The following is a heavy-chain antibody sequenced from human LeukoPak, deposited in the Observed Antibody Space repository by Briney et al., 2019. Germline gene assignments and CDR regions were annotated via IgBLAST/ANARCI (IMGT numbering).Heavy chain of an antibody. CDR1: GGSISSYY. J-gene: IGHJ4*02. D-gene: IGHD4-17*01. V-gene: IGHV4-59*01. CDR2: IYYSGST. CDR3: ARERGDFVIDY. Sequence: SETLSLTCTVSGGSISSYYWSWIRQPPGKGLEWIGYIYYSGSTNYNPSLKSRLAISIDTSKNQFSLKLSSVTAADTAVYYCARERGDFVIDYWGQGTLVTVSS.